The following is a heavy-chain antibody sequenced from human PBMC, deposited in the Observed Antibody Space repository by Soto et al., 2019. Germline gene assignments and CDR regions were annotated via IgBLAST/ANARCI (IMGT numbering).Heavy chain of an antibody. V-gene: IGHV4-39*01. CDR1: GGSISSSSYY. D-gene: IGHD3-3*01. Sequence: SETLSLTCTVSGGSISSSSYYWGWIRQPPGKGLEWIGSIYYSGSTYYNPSLKSRVTISVDTSKNQFSLKLSSVTAADTAVYYCARQFGQEWPPYNWFDPWGQGTLVTVSS. CDR3: ARQFGQEWPPYNWFDP. CDR2: IYYSGST. J-gene: IGHJ5*02.